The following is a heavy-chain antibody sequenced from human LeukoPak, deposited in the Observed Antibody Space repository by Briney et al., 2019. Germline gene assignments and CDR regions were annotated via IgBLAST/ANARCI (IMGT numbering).Heavy chain of an antibody. CDR3: AREAAGYCTNGVCPRFNAFDI. Sequence: PSETLSLTCTVSGGSISSSSYYWGWIRQPPGKGLEWIGSICYSGSTYYNPSLKSRVTISVDTSKNQFFLRLSSVTAADTAVYYCAREAAGYCTNGVCPRFNAFDIWGQGTMVTVSS. V-gene: IGHV4-39*07. D-gene: IGHD2-8*01. CDR2: ICYSGST. J-gene: IGHJ3*02. CDR1: GGSISSSSYY.